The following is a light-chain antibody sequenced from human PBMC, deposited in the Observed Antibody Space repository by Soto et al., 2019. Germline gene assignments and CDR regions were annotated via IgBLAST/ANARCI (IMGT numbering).Light chain of an antibody. V-gene: IGKV3-15*01. CDR3: HQYNNWPPT. CDR2: SAS. Sequence: EIVMTQSPATLSVSPGERTTLSCRASQSVSSNLAWYQQKPGQAPRLLIYSASTRATGIPARFSGSGSGTEFTLTLSRLQSEDFAFYYCHQYNNWPPTFGQGTKVEIK. CDR1: QSVSSN. J-gene: IGKJ1*01.